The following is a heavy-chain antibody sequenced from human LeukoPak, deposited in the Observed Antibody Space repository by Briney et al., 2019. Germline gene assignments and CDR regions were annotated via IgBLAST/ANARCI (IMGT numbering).Heavy chain of an antibody. J-gene: IGHJ4*02. V-gene: IGHV3-74*01. Sequence: QSGGSLRLSCAASGFTFSSYWMHWVRQAPGKGLVWVSRINSDGSSTSYADSVKGRFTISRDNAKNTLYLEMNSLRAEDMAVYYCAIGVVITTAFDNWGQGTLVTVSS. CDR2: INSDGSST. CDR1: GFTFSSYW. CDR3: AIGVVITTAFDN. D-gene: IGHD3-22*01.